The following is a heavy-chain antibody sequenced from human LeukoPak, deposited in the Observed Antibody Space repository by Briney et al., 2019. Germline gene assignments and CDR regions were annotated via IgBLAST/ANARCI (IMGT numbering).Heavy chain of an antibody. CDR2: INHSGST. J-gene: IGHJ5*02. CDR1: GGSFSGYY. D-gene: IGHD3-10*01. CDR3: ARVIPTHYYGSGTFIP. V-gene: IGHV4-34*01. Sequence: PSETLSLTCAVFGGSFSGYYWSWIRQPPAKGLGWIGEINHSGSTDYNPSLKSRVTISVDTSKNQFSLKLSSVTAADTAVNYCARVIPTHYYGSGTFIPWGQGTLVAVSS.